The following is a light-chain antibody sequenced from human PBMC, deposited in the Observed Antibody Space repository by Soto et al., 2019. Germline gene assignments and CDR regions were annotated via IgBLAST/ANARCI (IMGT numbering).Light chain of an antibody. Sequence: QSALTQPPSVSGSPGQSVTISCTGTHEVASYNRVSWYQQTPGTSPRLLVYDVTKRASGISDRFSGSKSGNTASLTISGLQAEDEGDYYCGLYTLVETVVLGGGTKLTVL. V-gene: IGLV2-18*01. J-gene: IGLJ2*01. CDR2: DVT. CDR1: HEVASYNR. CDR3: GLYTLVETVV.